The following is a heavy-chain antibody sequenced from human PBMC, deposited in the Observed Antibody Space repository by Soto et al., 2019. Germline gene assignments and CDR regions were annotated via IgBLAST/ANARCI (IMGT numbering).Heavy chain of an antibody. J-gene: IGHJ5*02. D-gene: IGHD3-10*01. CDR2: ISYDGSNK. CDR1: GFTFSSYG. V-gene: IGHV3-30*18. CDR3: AKEPRVTVVRGVTRHWFDP. Sequence: QVQLVESGGGVVQPGRSLRLSCAASGFTFSSYGMHWVRQAPGKGLEWVAVISYDGSNKYYADSVKGRFTISRDNSKNKLYLQMNSLRAEDTAVYYCAKEPRVTVVRGVTRHWFDPWGQGTLVTVSS.